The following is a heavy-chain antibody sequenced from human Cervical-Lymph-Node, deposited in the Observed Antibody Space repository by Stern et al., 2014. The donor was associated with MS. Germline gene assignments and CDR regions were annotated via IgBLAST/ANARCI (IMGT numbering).Heavy chain of an antibody. J-gene: IGHJ3*02. D-gene: IGHD2-21*02. CDR1: GGSISSYY. Sequence: VQLVESGPGLVKPSETLSLTCTVSGGSISSYYWSWIRQPPGKGLEWIGYIYYSGSTNYNPSLKSRVTISVDTSKNQFSLKLSSVTAADTAVYYCARAGLAYCGGDCSDAFDIWGQGTMVTVSS. V-gene: IGHV4-59*01. CDR3: ARAGLAYCGGDCSDAFDI. CDR2: IYYSGST.